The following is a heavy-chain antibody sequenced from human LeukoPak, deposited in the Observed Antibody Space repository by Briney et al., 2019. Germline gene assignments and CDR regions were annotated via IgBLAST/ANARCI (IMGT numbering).Heavy chain of an antibody. CDR3: ARNTGYSNRLDY. CDR2: INHSGST. J-gene: IGHJ4*02. V-gene: IGHV4-34*01. Sequence: SETLSLTCAVYGGSFSGYYWSWIRQPPGKGLEWIGEINHSGSTNYNPSLKSRVTISVDTSKNQFSLKLSSVTAADTAVYYCARNTGYSNRLDYWGQGTLVTVSS. CDR1: GGSFSGYY. D-gene: IGHD2-21*01.